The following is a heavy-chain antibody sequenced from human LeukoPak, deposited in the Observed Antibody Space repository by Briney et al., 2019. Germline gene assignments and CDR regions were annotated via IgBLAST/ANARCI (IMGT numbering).Heavy chain of an antibody. D-gene: IGHD6-19*01. CDR3: ARQVAYTSGRTFDF. CDR2: IYPGDSDS. CDR1: GYSFTSYW. V-gene: IGHV5-51*01. Sequence: GESLKISCKGSGYSFTSYWIGWVRQMPGIGLEWLGIIYPGDSDSRYSPSFQGQVTISADKSISTAYLQWSSLKASDTAMYYCARQVAYTSGRTFDFWGQGTLVTVSS. J-gene: IGHJ4*02.